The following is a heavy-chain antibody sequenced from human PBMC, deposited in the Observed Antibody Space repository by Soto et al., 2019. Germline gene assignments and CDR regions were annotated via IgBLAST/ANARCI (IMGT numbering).Heavy chain of an antibody. CDR3: ASGSYYYYYGMDV. CDR2: ISYDGSNK. CDR1: GFTFSSYA. D-gene: IGHD1-26*01. J-gene: IGHJ6*02. Sequence: GGSLRLSCAASGFTFSSYAMHWVRQAPGKGLEWVAVISYDGSNKYYADSVKGRFTISRDNSKNTLYLQMNSLRAEDTAVYYCASGSYYYYYGMDVWGQGTTVTVSS. V-gene: IGHV3-30-3*01.